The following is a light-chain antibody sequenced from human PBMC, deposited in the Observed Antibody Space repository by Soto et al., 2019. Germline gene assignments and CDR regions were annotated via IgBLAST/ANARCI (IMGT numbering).Light chain of an antibody. V-gene: IGKV3-11*01. J-gene: IGKJ5*01. Sequence: EIVLTQSPATLSLSPGERATLSCRASQSVSIYLAWYQQKPGLPPRLLIYDASNRATGIPARFSGSGSGTDFTLTISSLEPEDFAVYYCQQRSNRITFGQGTRLEIK. CDR2: DAS. CDR3: QQRSNRIT. CDR1: QSVSIY.